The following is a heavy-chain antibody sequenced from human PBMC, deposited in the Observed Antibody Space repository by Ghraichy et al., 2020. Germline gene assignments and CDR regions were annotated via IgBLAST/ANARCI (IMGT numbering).Heavy chain of an antibody. J-gene: IGHJ4*02. D-gene: IGHD1-7*01. Sequence: SQTLSLTCTVSGGSISNSNYYWGWIRQPPGKGLEWIGSIYYSGSTYYNPSLKSRVTISINTSKNQFSLTLSSVTAADTAVYFCARHLPRLNWNYYFDYWGPGALVTVSS. CDR3: ARHLPRLNWNYYFDY. V-gene: IGHV4-39*07. CDR1: GGSISNSNYY. CDR2: IYYSGST.